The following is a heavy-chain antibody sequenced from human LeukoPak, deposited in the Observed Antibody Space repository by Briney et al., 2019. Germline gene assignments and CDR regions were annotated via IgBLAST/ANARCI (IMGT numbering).Heavy chain of an antibody. CDR1: GFTVSSNY. J-gene: IGHJ5*02. CDR2: ISGSGGST. Sequence: GGSLRLSCAASGFTVSSNYMSWVRQAPGKGLEWVSAISGSGGSTYYADSVKGRFTISRDNSKNTLYLQMNSLRAEDTAVYYCARGWYYYDSSGFNFDHWGQGTLVTVSS. D-gene: IGHD3-22*01. CDR3: ARGWYYYDSSGFNFDH. V-gene: IGHV3-23*01.